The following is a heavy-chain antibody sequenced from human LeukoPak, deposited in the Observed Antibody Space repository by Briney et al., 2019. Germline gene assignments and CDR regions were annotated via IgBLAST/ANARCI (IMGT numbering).Heavy chain of an antibody. V-gene: IGHV3-23*01. CDR2: ISGSGGGT. J-gene: IGHJ4*02. D-gene: IGHD2-2*01. CDR3: AKVPPGYCSSTSCFGYYFDY. Sequence: PGGSLRLSCAASGFTFSSYAMSWVRQAPGKGLEWVSAISGSGGGTYYADSVKGRFTISRDNSKNTLYLQMNSLRAEDTAVYYCAKVPPGYCSSTSCFGYYFDYWGQGTLVTVSS. CDR1: GFTFSSYA.